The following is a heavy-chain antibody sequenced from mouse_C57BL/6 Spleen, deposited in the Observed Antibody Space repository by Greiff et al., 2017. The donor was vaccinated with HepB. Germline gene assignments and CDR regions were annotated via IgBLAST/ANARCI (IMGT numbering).Heavy chain of an antibody. CDR3: ARWGNYEYFDV. CDR1: GFTFSDYY. CDR2: ISNGGGST. J-gene: IGHJ1*03. V-gene: IGHV5-12*01. Sequence: EVKLVESGGGLVQPGGSLKLSCAASGFTFSDYYMYWVRQTPEKRLEWVAYISNGGGSTYYPDTVKGRFTISRDNAKNTLYLQMSRLKSEDTAMYYCARWGNYEYFDVWGTGTTVTVSS. D-gene: IGHD2-1*01.